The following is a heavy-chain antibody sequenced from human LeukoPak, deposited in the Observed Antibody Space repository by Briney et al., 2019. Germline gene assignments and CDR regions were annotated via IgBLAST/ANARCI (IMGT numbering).Heavy chain of an antibody. CDR3: ARARSSFVDTATETYYFDY. CDR2: IYHSGST. Sequence: SETLSLTCTVSGGSISIYYWSWIRQPPGKGLEWIGSIYHSGSTYYNPSLKSRVTISVDTSKNQFSLKLSSVTAADTAVYYCARARSSFVDTATETYYFDYWGQGTLVTVSS. V-gene: IGHV4-59*01. D-gene: IGHD5-18*01. CDR1: GGSISIYY. J-gene: IGHJ4*02.